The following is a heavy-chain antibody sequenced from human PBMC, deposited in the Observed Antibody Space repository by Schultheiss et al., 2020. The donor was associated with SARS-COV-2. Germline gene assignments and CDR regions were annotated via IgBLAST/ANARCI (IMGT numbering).Heavy chain of an antibody. CDR2: IYHSGST. D-gene: IGHD2-15*01. CDR3: ARGDRGLLVDY. CDR1: GYSISSGYY. J-gene: IGHJ4*02. Sequence: SETLSLTCTVSGYSISSGYYWGWIRQPPGKGLEWIGSIYHSGSTYYNPSLKSRVTISVDTSKNQFSLKLSSVTAADTAVYYCARGDRGLLVDYWGQGTLVTVSS. V-gene: IGHV4-38-2*02.